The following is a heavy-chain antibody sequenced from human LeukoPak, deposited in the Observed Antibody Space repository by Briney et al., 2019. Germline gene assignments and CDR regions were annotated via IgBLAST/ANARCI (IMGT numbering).Heavy chain of an antibody. CDR1: GFTFSTYE. CDR2: ISSSGSI. J-gene: IGHJ3*02. Sequence: GGSLRLSCATSGFTFSTYEMDWVRQAPGKGLEWVSYISSSGSIYYTDSVKGRFTISRDNAKNSLYLQMNSLRAEDTAIYYCAREGYGGTSDAFDIWGRGTMVTVSS. D-gene: IGHD4-23*01. V-gene: IGHV3-48*03. CDR3: AREGYGGTSDAFDI.